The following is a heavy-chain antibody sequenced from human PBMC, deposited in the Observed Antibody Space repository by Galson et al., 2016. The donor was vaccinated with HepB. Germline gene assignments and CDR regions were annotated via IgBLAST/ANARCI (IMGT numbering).Heavy chain of an antibody. CDR1: GYSFSTYW. D-gene: IGHD1-26*01. J-gene: IGHJ4*02. CDR2: IHPDDFET. V-gene: IGHV5-51*03. CDR3: ARKVREFDY. Sequence: QSGAEVKKPGESLKISCKGSGYSFSTYWIGWVRQMPGKGLEWMGIIHPDDFETRYSPSFQGQVTISVDESISTAYMRWRSLKASDTAMYYCARKVREFDYWGQGTLVTVSS.